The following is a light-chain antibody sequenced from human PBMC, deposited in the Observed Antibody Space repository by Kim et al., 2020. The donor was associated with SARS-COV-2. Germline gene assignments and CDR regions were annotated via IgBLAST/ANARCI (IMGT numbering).Light chain of an antibody. Sequence: RSGTISCTGPSSDVDGDNSVSWYQQHPGDAPKLMTYGVTGRPSGVPDLFSGSKSGNTASLTISGLQAEDEADYYCCSYAGSSSLVFGGGTKVTVL. CDR1: SSDVDGDNS. J-gene: IGLJ3*02. CDR2: GVT. V-gene: IGLV2-11*03. CDR3: CSYAGSSSLV.